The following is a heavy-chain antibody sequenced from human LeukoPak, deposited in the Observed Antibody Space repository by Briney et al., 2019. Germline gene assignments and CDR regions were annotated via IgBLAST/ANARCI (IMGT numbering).Heavy chain of an antibody. D-gene: IGHD6-13*01. Sequence: SETLSLTCTVSGYSISSGYYWGWIRQPPGKGLEWIGSIYHSGSTYYNPSLKSRVTISVDTSKNQFSLKQSSVTAADTAVYYCARGENPLNSHIAIIGYWGQGTLVTVSS. CDR3: ARGENPLNSHIAIIGY. CDR2: IYHSGST. V-gene: IGHV4-38-2*02. J-gene: IGHJ4*02. CDR1: GYSISSGYY.